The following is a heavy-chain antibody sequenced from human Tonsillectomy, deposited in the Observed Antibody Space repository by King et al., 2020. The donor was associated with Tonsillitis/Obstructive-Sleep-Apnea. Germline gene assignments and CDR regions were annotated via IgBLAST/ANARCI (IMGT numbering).Heavy chain of an antibody. CDR3: AQDCPSTSCGAFDI. CDR1: GFTFSSYA. Sequence: VQLVESGGGLVQPGGSLRLSCAASGFTFSSYAMSWVRQAPGKGLEWVSAISGSGGSTNYADSVQGRFTVSRDNSKNTLSLQMNNLRAEDTAVYYCAQDCPSTSCGAFDIWGQGTLVTVSS. V-gene: IGHV3-23*04. J-gene: IGHJ3*02. CDR2: ISGSGGST. D-gene: IGHD2-2*01.